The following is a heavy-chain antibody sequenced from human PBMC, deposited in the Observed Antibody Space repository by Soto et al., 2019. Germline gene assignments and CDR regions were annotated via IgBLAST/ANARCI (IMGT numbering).Heavy chain of an antibody. V-gene: IGHV3-48*02. D-gene: IGHD1-26*01. CDR1: GFTFSSYS. CDR2: ISSSSSTI. CDR3: ASSGDWEHLQVWFDP. J-gene: IGHJ5*02. Sequence: GGSLRLSCAASGFTFSSYSMNWVRQAPGKGLEWVSYISSSSSTIYYADSVKGRFTISRDNAKNSLYLQMNSLRDEDTAVYYCASSGDWEHLQVWFDPWGQGTLVTVSS.